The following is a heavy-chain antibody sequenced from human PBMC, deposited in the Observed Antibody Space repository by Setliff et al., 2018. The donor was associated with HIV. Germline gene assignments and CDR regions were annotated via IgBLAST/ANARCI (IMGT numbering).Heavy chain of an antibody. Sequence: SETLSLTCSVTGDSIAIGDYYWTWIRQHPAMGLEWIGYIYSRGNTYYNPSLKSRVTMSVDTSKNQFSLRLNSVTAADTAVYFCARDLLGSSSLVDNWGQGTLVTVSS. CDR1: GDSIAIGDYY. CDR3: ARDLLGSSSLVDN. V-gene: IGHV4-31*03. D-gene: IGHD6-6*01. CDR2: IYSRGNT. J-gene: IGHJ4*02.